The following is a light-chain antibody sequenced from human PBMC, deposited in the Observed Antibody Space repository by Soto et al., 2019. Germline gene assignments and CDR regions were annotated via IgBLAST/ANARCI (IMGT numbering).Light chain of an antibody. CDR2: NAS. J-gene: IGKJ1*01. CDR3: QQYGTSVLT. Sequence: EIVLTQSPGTLSLSPGEGATLSCRASQSVSNSYLAWYQQKPGQPPRLVIYNASIRATGIPDRFSGSGSGADFTLTISRLEPEDFAVYYCQQYGTSVLTFGQGTKVDI. CDR1: QSVSNSY. V-gene: IGKV3-20*01.